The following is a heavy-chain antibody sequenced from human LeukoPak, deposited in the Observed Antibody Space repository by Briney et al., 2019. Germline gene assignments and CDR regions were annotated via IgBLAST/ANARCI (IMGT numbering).Heavy chain of an antibody. CDR1: GYTFTSYD. CDR3: AREIPVQWELLAMDY. J-gene: IGHJ4*02. V-gene: IGHV1-8*03. CDR2: MNPNSGNT. D-gene: IGHD1-26*01. Sequence: ASVKVSCKASGYTFTSYDINWVRQATGQGLEWMGWMNPNSGNTGYAQKFQGRVTITRNTSISTAYMELSRLRSDDTAVYYCAREIPVQWELLAMDYWGQGTLVTVSS.